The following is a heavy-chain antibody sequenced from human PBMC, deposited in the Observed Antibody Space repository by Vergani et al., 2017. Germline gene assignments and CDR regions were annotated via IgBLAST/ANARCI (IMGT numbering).Heavy chain of an antibody. Sequence: QVQLVQSGAEVKKPGSSLKVSCKASGGTFSSYAISWVRQAPGLGLEWMGRIIPIFGTANYAQKFQGRVTITADESTSTAYMELSRLRSEDMAVYYCAGELLERLVGYYYGIDVWGQGTTVTVSS. CDR2: IIPIFGTA. J-gene: IGHJ6*02. D-gene: IGHD1-1*01. CDR3: AGELLERLVGYYYGIDV. CDR1: GGTFSSYA. V-gene: IGHV1-69*18.